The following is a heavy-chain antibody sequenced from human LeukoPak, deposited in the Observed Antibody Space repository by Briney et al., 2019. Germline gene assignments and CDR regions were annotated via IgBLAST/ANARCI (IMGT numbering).Heavy chain of an antibody. D-gene: IGHD3-22*01. V-gene: IGHV4-59*08. CDR1: GGSISGYH. CDR2: IHYSGST. J-gene: IGHJ4*02. CDR3: ARRSSSSGYSYFDY. Sequence: SETPSLTCSVSGGSISGYHWGWVRQPPGKGLEFFGYIHYSGSTNYNPSLESRVTISLDTSKYQFSLKLTSVTAADTAVYYCARRSSSSGYSYFDYWGQGTLVTVSS.